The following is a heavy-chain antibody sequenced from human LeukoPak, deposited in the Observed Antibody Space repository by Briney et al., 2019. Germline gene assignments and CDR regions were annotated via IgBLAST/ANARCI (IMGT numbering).Heavy chain of an antibody. CDR3: AKDEFVASAFTGAFDI. CDR1: GFTFDDYA. J-gene: IGHJ3*02. CDR2: ISWNTGGI. D-gene: IGHD2-8*02. V-gene: IGHV3-9*03. Sequence: GRSLRLSCAASGFTFDDYAMHWVRQAPGKGLEWVSGISWNTGGIGYADSVKGRFTISRDNAKNSLYLQMNSLRAEDMALYYCAKDEFVASAFTGAFDIWGQGTMVTVSS.